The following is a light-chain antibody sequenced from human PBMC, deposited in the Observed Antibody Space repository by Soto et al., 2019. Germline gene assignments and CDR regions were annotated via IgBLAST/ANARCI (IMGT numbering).Light chain of an antibody. V-gene: IGKV4-1*01. CDR3: XXXXXTPIT. CDR1: QSVLYSPNNKNY. J-gene: IGKJ5*01. CDR2: WAS. Sequence: DIVMTQSPDSLAVSLGERATINCKSSQSVLYSPNNKNYLAWYQQKPGQPPKLLIYWASSRESGVPDRFSGSGSGTDFTLTISXLXXXXXXXXXXXXXXXTPITFGQGTRLEIK.